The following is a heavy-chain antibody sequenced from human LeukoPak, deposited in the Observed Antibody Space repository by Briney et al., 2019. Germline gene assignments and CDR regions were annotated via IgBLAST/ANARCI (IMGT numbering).Heavy chain of an antibody. CDR2: ISGSGDKT. Sequence: PGGSLRLSCAVSRLTFDNYAMNWVRQAPGKGLEWVSIISGSGDKTYYADSVKGRFTVSRDNSKNTLYLQMNSLRAEDTAVYYCAKDFAVLSLVNYKCYGMDVWGQGTTVTVSS. D-gene: IGHD3-10*01. CDR1: RLTFDNYA. J-gene: IGHJ6*02. CDR3: AKDFAVLSLVNYKCYGMDV. V-gene: IGHV3-23*01.